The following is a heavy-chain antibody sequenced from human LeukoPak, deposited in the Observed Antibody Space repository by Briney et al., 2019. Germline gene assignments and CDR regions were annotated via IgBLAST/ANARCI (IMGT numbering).Heavy chain of an antibody. V-gene: IGHV3-30*02. CDR1: GFTFSSYG. Sequence: HAGGSLRLSCAASGFTFSSYGMPWVRQAPGKGLELVAFIRSDESNKYYADSVKARFTISRDNSKNTLYLQMNSLRAEDTAVYYCASIPRRYCTNGVCSNFDYWGQGTLVTVSS. CDR2: IRSDESNK. CDR3: ASIPRRYCTNGVCSNFDY. J-gene: IGHJ4*02. D-gene: IGHD2-8*01.